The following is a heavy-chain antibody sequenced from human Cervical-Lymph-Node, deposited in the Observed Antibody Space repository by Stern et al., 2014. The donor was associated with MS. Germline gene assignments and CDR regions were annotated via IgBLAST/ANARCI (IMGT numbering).Heavy chain of an antibody. Sequence: QVKLVQSGAEVKKPGSSVKVSCKASGGSFSHYAISWVRQAPGQGLAWMGGIIPILDTATYAQKFQGRVTITAYESTNTAYMELRTLRSEDTATFYCARDVPYCNGVTCHHVLAYWGQGTLVTVSS. CDR3: ARDVPYCNGVTCHHVLAY. CDR2: IIPILDTA. V-gene: IGHV1-69*01. J-gene: IGHJ4*02. CDR1: GGSFSHYA. D-gene: IGHD2-15*01.